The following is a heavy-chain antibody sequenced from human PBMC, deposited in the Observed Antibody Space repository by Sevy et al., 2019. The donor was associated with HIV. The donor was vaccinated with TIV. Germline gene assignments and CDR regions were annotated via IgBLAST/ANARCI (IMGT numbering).Heavy chain of an antibody. D-gene: IGHD3-16*01. CDR2: ISEDGSEK. Sequence: GGSLRLSCAASGFPFSRHGMHWVRQSPGKGLQWVAVISEDGSEKQYADSVKGRFTISRDNPKDTVYLQMSSLRLEDTAVYYCANSRGRYAGSSWLYYYYALDVWGQGTTVTVSS. CDR3: ANSRGRYAGSSWLYYYYALDV. V-gene: IGHV3-30*18. J-gene: IGHJ6*02. CDR1: GFPFSRHG.